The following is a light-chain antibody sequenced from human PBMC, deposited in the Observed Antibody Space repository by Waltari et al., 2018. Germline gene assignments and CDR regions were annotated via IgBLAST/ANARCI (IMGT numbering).Light chain of an antibody. Sequence: EIVLTQSPGTLSLSPGERATLSCRASQSVSRWLAWYQQKPGQPPRLLIYGASSRATDIPDRFSGSGSGTDFSLTISRLEPEDSAVYYCQKYGTLPATFGQGTKVEVK. CDR1: QSVSRW. J-gene: IGKJ1*01. CDR2: GAS. V-gene: IGKV3-20*01. CDR3: QKYGTLPAT.